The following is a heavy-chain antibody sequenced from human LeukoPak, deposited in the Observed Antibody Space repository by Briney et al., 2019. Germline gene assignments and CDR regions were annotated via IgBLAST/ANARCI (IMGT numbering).Heavy chain of an antibody. Sequence: APQEVSCKASRYTFTTYFLHWVRQAPGQGREWMGMIYPSAGSTNYAQSVQGRVTMTRDTSTSTVYMELTSLTSEDAAVYYCAREAPGGDFDGWGQRTLVTV. CDR2: IYPSAGST. CDR1: RYTFTTYF. V-gene: IGHV1-46*01. D-gene: IGHD3-16*01. CDR3: AREAPGGDFDG. J-gene: IGHJ4*02.